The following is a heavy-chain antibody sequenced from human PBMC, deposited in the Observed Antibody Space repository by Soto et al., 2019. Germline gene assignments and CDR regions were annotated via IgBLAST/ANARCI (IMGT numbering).Heavy chain of an antibody. CDR1: GYTFTSYY. CDR2: INPSGGST. J-gene: IGHJ4*02. D-gene: IGHD2-15*01. Sequence: ASVKVSCKASGYTFTSYYMHWVRQAPGQGLEWMGIINPSGGSTSYAQKFQGRVTMTRDTSTSTVYMELSSLRSEDTAVYYCATLSGYCSGGSCYDFDYWGQGTLVTVSS. V-gene: IGHV1-46*01. CDR3: ATLSGYCSGGSCYDFDY.